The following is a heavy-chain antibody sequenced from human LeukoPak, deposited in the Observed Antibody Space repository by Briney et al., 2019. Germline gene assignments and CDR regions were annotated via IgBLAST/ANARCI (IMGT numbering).Heavy chain of an antibody. CDR2: ISYDGSNK. CDR3: ARWGSRFDY. Sequence: GRSLRLSCAASGFTFSSYAMHWVRQAPGKGLEWVAVISYDGSNKYYADSVKGRFIISRDNSKNTLYLQMNSLRAEDTAVYYCARWGSRFDYWGQGTLVTVSS. CDR1: GFTFSSYA. V-gene: IGHV3-30-3*01. D-gene: IGHD7-27*01. J-gene: IGHJ4*02.